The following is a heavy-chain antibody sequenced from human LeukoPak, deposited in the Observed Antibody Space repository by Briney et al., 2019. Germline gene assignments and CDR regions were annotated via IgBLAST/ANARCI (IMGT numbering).Heavy chain of an antibody. D-gene: IGHD3-10*01. Sequence: ASVKVSCKASGYTFTGYYMHWVRQAPGQGLEWMGRINPSSGGTNYAQKFQGRVTMTRDTSISTAYMELSRLRSDDTAVYYCASFPYYGSGSYWWGQGTLVTVSS. CDR1: GYTFTGYY. V-gene: IGHV1-2*06. CDR3: ASFPYYGSGSYW. CDR2: INPSSGGT. J-gene: IGHJ4*02.